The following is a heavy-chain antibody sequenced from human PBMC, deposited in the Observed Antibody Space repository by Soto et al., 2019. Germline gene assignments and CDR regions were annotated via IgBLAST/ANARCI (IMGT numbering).Heavy chain of an antibody. D-gene: IGHD2-21*02. Sequence: SETLSLTCSVSGFAISRGYYWSWVRQPPGKGLEWIGSIYPSVSSYHNPSLATRLGLSIDASKNQFTLNLTSVTAADTALYFCAREKVGTTFFDTWGQGIQVTVS. V-gene: IGHV4-38-2*02. J-gene: IGHJ4*02. CDR3: AREKVGTTFFDT. CDR2: IYPSVSS. CDR1: GFAISRGYY.